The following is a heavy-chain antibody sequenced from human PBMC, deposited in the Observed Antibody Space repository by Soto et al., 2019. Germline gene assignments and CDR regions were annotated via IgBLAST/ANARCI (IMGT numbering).Heavy chain of an antibody. Sequence: QEQLVESGGGVVQPGTSLRLSCAVPGGIFHGYGMHWVRQAPGKGLEWVAIIRFDGSNEEYADSVKGPFTISRDSSKNTLYLQMNTLAAEDTAVYYCARDGIGGTVFRGYLDYWGRGTVVTVSS. CDR3: ARDGIGGTVFRGYLDY. J-gene: IGHJ4*02. D-gene: IGHD1-7*01. V-gene: IGHV3-33*01. CDR1: GGIFHGYG. CDR2: IRFDGSNE.